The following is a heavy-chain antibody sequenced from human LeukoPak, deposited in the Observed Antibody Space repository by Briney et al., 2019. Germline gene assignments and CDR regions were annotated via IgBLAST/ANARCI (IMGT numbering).Heavy chain of an antibody. V-gene: IGHV1-2*02. CDR1: GYSFTDYY. J-gene: IGHJ5*02. CDR3: ARADRLHGGPYLIGP. Sequence: GASVKVSCKTSGYSFTDYYMHWVRQAPGQGLEWMGWINPNSGGTSSAQKFQGRVTMTRDTSITTVYMEVRWLTSDDTAVYYCARADRLHGGPYLIGPWGQGTVVTVSS. CDR2: INPNSGGT. D-gene: IGHD2-21*01.